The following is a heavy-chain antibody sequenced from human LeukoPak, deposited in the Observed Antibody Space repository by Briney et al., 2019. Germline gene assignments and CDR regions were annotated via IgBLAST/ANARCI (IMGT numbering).Heavy chain of an antibody. D-gene: IGHD2-2*02. CDR3: ARHPRIPLAFDI. CDR2: IYYSGST. CDR1: GGSISSSSYY. V-gene: IGHV4-39*01. J-gene: IGHJ3*02. Sequence: SETLSLTCTVSGGSISSSSYYWGWIRQPPGKGLEWIGSIYYSGSTYYNPSLKSRVTISVDTSKNQFSLKLSSVTAADTAVYYCARHPRIPLAFDIWGQGTMVTVSS.